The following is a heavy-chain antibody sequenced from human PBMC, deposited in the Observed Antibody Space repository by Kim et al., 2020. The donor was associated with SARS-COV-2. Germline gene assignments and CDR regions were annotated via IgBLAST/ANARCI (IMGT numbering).Heavy chain of an antibody. V-gene: IGHV1-18*01. Sequence: AQKLQGRVTMTTDTSTSTAYMERRSLRSDDTAVYYCARDEGGWNDAPIDYWGQGTLVTVSS. J-gene: IGHJ4*02. D-gene: IGHD1-1*01. CDR3: ARDEGGWNDAPIDY.